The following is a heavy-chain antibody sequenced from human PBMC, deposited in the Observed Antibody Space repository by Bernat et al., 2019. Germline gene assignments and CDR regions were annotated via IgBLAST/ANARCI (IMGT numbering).Heavy chain of an antibody. Sequence: QVQLQESGPGLVKPSGTLSLTCAVSGGSISSSNWWSWVRQPPGKGLEWIGEIYHSGSTNYNPSLKSRVTISVDKSKNQFSLKLSSVTAADTAVYCCATRPSTVPRVEGFDYWGQGTLVTVSS. CDR3: ATRPSTVPRVEGFDY. J-gene: IGHJ4*02. D-gene: IGHD4-17*01. CDR1: GGSISSSNW. CDR2: IYHSGST. V-gene: IGHV4-4*01.